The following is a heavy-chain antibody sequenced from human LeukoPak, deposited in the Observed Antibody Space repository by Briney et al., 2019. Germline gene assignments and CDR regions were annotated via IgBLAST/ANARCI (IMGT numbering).Heavy chain of an antibody. V-gene: IGHV3-48*02. D-gene: IGHD3-10*01. Sequence: PGGSLRLSCAASGFSFSSSDMNWVRQAPGKGLEWVSYITSSSGTIYYADSVKGRFTISRDNAKNSLYLQMNSLRDEDTALYYCASRFGSGSSFWGQGTLVTVSS. J-gene: IGHJ4*02. CDR1: GFSFSSSD. CDR3: ASRFGSGSSF. CDR2: ITSSSGTI.